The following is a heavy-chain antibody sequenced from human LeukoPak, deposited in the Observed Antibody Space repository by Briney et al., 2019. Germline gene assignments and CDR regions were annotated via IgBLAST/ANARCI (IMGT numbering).Heavy chain of an antibody. CDR2: MYKNVIT. J-gene: IGHJ1*01. Sequence: SETLSLTCTVSGGSISSTTCYWGWVRQPPGKGLEWIGSMYKNVITYYNPSLESRVTISVDMSKNQFSLKLSSVTAADTAMYYCARSSEATVAPIKRYLENWGQGTLVTVSS. D-gene: IGHD5-12*01. CDR3: ARSSEATVAPIKRYLEN. V-gene: IGHV4-39*01. CDR1: GGSISSTTCY.